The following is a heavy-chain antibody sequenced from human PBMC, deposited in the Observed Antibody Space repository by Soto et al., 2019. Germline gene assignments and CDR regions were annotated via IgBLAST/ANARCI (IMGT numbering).Heavy chain of an antibody. D-gene: IGHD1-7*01. V-gene: IGHV1-58*01. Sequence: ASVKVSCKASGFTFTSSAVQWVRQARGQRLEWIGWIVVGSGNTNYAQKFQERVTITRDMSTSTAYMELSSLRSEDTAVYYCAAALRYNWNWRWFDPWGQGTLVTVSS. CDR2: IVVGSGNT. CDR3: AAALRYNWNWRWFDP. CDR1: GFTFTSSA. J-gene: IGHJ5*02.